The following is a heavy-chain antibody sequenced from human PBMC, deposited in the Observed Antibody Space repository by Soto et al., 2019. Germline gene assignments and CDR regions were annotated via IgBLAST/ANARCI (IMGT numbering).Heavy chain of an antibody. J-gene: IGHJ4*02. V-gene: IGHV4-4*02. Sequence: SETLSLTCAVSGVSINSDAWWAWVRQPPGKGLEWIGEIFYSGSYKYNPSLRTRVTVSADKAKNQFSLNLHSVTAADTAVYYCARRPGGLNHKISSPYYWGQGTLVTVSS. CDR2: IFYSGSY. CDR1: GVSINSDAW. CDR3: ARRPGGLNHKISSPYY. D-gene: IGHD3-16*01.